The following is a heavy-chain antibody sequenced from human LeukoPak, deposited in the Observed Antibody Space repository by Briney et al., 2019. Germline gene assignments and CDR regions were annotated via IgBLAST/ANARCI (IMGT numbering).Heavy chain of an antibody. D-gene: IGHD2-2*03. CDR1: GYTFTGYY. CDR2: INPNSGGT. Sequence: ASVKVSCKASGYTFTGYYMHWVRQAPGQGLEWMGWINPNSGGTNYAQKFQGRVTMTRDTSISTAYMELSRLRSDDTAVYYCARGLIGYCSSTSCRRYYFDYWGQGTLSPSPQ. V-gene: IGHV1-2*02. J-gene: IGHJ4*02. CDR3: ARGLIGYCSSTSCRRYYFDY.